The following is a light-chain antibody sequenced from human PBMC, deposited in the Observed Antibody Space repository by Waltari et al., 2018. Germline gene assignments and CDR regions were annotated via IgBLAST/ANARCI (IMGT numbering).Light chain of an antibody. V-gene: IGLV3-1*01. J-gene: IGLJ2*01. CDR2: QHT. Sequence: SYELTQPPSVSVSPGQTANITCSGDKLGDKYACWYQQKPGQSPVLVMFQHTKRPSGIPERFSGSNSGNTVTLTIRGTQAMDEADYYCQVWDSTTAHVVFGGGTKLTVL. CDR3: QVWDSTTAHVV. CDR1: KLGDKY.